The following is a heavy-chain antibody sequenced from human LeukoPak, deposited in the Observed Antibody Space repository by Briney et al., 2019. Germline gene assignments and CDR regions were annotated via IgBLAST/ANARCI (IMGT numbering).Heavy chain of an antibody. Sequence: GGSLRLSCAGSGFTFSSYAMSWVRQAPGKGLEWVSAISSSGGSTYYADSVKGRFTISRDNSKNTLYLQMNSLRAEDTAVYYCAKVPFDWISSTNYYYYMDVWGKGTTVTVSS. V-gene: IGHV3-23*01. CDR3: AKVPFDWISSTNYYYYMDV. J-gene: IGHJ6*03. D-gene: IGHD3-9*01. CDR2: ISSSGGST. CDR1: GFTFSSYA.